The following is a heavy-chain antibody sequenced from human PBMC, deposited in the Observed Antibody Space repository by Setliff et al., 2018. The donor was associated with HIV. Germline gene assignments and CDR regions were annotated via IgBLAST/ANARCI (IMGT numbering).Heavy chain of an antibody. CDR3: ARGVTGPYFDY. CDR2: ISAYNGDT. CDR1: GGTLSSYA. D-gene: IGHD2-21*02. V-gene: IGHV1-18*01. J-gene: IGHJ4*02. Sequence: ASVKVSCKASGGTLSSYAISWVRQAPGQGLEWMGWISAYNGDTNYAQKVQGRVTMTTDTSTSTAYMELRSLRSDDPAVYYCARGVTGPYFDYWGQGTLVTVSS.